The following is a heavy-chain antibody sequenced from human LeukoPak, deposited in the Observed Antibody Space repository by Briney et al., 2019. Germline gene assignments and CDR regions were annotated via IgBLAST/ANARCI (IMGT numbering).Heavy chain of an antibody. CDR3: VRGALPGDNWYFDL. J-gene: IGHJ2*01. CDR1: GFPFSAYD. Sequence: GGSLRLSCATSGFPFSAYDMHWVRQAPGKGLEWVSAFGSAGDTYYPGAVKGRFTISRDYAKNSLFLQMNSLRAGNTAVYFCVRGALPGDNWYFDLRGRGTLVTVSS. CDR2: FGSAGDT. V-gene: IGHV3-13*01.